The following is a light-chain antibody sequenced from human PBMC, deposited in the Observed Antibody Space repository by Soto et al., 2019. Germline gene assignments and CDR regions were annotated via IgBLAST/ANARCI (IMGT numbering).Light chain of an antibody. CDR1: SSNLGAGYD. CDR3: QSYGSSLGANYV. CDR2: GNT. J-gene: IGLJ1*01. V-gene: IGLV1-40*01. Sequence: QSVLTQPPSVSGAPGQRVTISCTGSSSNLGAGYDVHWYQQLPGTAPKLLIYGNTNRPSGVPDRFSGSKSGTSASLAITGLHAEDEADYYCQSYGSSLGANYVFGTGTKVTVL.